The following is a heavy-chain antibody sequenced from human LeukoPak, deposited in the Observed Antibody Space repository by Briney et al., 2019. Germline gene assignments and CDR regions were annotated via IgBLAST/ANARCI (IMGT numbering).Heavy chain of an antibody. CDR1: GFTFSDYY. CDR3: ARSKPFEAGDAFDI. V-gene: IGHV3-11*04. Sequence: PGGSLRLSCAASGFTFSDYYMSWIRQAPGKGLEWVSYISSSGSTIYYADSVKGRFTISRDNAKNSLYLQMNSLRAEDTAVYYCARSKPFEAGDAFDIWGQGTMVTVSS. D-gene: IGHD1-14*01. CDR2: ISSSGSTI. J-gene: IGHJ3*02.